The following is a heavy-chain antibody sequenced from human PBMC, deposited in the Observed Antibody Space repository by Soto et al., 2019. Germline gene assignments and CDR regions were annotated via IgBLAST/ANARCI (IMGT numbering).Heavy chain of an antibody. CDR1: GFTFSSYA. V-gene: IGHV3-23*01. D-gene: IGHD5-12*01. Sequence: HPGGSLRLSCAASGFTFSSYAMSWVRQAPGKGLEWVSAISGGGGSTYYADPVKGRFTISRDNSKNTLYLQMNSLRAEDTAVYYCARDKDIVATFDYWRQGTLVTVSS. J-gene: IGHJ4*02. CDR2: ISGGGGST. CDR3: ARDKDIVATFDY.